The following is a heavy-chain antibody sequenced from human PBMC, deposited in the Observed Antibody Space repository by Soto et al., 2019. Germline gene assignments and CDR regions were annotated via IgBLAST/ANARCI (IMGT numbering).Heavy chain of an antibody. CDR3: AHSRNLITEDAQVGDFDS. CDR2: IYWDDDE. D-gene: IGHD3-10*01. V-gene: IGHV2-5*02. CDR1: GFSLSTDGEG. J-gene: IGHJ4*02. Sequence: QVTLKESGPTLVKPTQTLTLTCTFSGFSLSTDGEGVGWVRQPPGGALEWLALIYWDDDERYSPSLKTRLTIAKAHTRSQAVLILTDMVPHDTGTYYCAHSRNLITEDAQVGDFDSWGQGTLVTVSS.